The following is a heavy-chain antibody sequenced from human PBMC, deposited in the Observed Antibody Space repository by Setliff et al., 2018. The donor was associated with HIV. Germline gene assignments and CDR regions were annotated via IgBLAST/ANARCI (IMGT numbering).Heavy chain of an antibody. V-gene: IGHV4-61*09. Sequence: SETLSLTCTVSGGSLSSGYDYWTWIRRPAGKGLEWIGHIYSAGSTSYNPTLTSRVTMSVDMSKNQFSLKLRSVTAADMAVYYCVREYSGVYPDFSFYIDVWGKGTTVTVS. D-gene: IGHD5-12*01. CDR3: VREYSGVYPDFSFYIDV. CDR2: IYSAGST. CDR1: GGSLSSGYDY. J-gene: IGHJ6*03.